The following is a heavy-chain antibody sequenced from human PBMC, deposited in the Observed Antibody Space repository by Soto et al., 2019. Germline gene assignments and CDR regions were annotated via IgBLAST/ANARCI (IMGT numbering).Heavy chain of an antibody. J-gene: IGHJ4*02. D-gene: IGHD3-10*01. Sequence: GGSLRLSCAASGFTFDDYAMHWVRQAPGKGLEWVSGINWNSDTIGYADSVKGRFTVSRDNAKGSLLLQMSSLRAEDTAVYFWEISNGNDFYNHFESGGQGTRVTVSS. CDR3: EISNGNDFYNHFES. CDR2: INWNSDTI. V-gene: IGHV3-9*01. CDR1: GFTFDDYA.